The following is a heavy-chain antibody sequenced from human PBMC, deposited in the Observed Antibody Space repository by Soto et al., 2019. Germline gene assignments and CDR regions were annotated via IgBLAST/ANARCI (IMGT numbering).Heavy chain of an antibody. V-gene: IGHV4-34*01. J-gene: IGHJ4*02. CDR2: INHSGST. CDR1: GGSFSGYY. Sequence: SETLSLTCAVYGGSFSGYYWSWIRQPPGKGLEWIGEINHSGSTNYNPSLKSRVTISVDTSKNQFSLKLSSVTAADTAVYYCARGLYYDSSGPDDYWGQGTLVTVSS. CDR3: ARGLYYDSSGPDDY. D-gene: IGHD3-22*01.